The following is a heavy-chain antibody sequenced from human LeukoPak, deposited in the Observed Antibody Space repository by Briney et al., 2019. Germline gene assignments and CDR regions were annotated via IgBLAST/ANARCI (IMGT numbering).Heavy chain of an antibody. Sequence: SETLSLTCTVSRGSLSNYYWSWIRQPPGRGLEWFGYIYSSGNTNYNPSLKSRVTMSVDTSKNQFSLKLSSVTAADTAVYYCARPLRDGYTAGAFDIWGQGTMVTVSS. CDR1: RGSLSNYY. V-gene: IGHV4-59*01. CDR2: IYSSGNT. J-gene: IGHJ3*02. D-gene: IGHD5-24*01. CDR3: ARPLRDGYTAGAFDI.